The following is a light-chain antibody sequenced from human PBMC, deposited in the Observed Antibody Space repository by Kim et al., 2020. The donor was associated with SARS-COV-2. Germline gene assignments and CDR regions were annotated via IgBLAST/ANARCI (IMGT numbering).Light chain of an antibody. Sequence: KTVTISCTRSRGSIASNYGQWYQQRPGSAPTTVIYEDNQRPSGVPDRFSGSIDSSSNSASLTISGLKTEDEADYYCQSYDSSNDVVFGGGTQLTVL. J-gene: IGLJ2*01. CDR2: EDN. CDR3: QSYDSSNDVV. CDR1: RGSIASNY. V-gene: IGLV6-57*03.